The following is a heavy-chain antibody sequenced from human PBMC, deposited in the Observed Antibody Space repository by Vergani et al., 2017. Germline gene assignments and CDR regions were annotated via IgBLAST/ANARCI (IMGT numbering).Heavy chain of an antibody. Sequence: EVQLVESGGGLVQPGRSLRLSCAASGFPLIVFALTWFGQVPGKGLGWFSGISGNVVSIGYADSVKGRFTISRDTAKNSLYLQMNSLRAEDTALYYCAKVTGSGSYYNGGDYFDYWGQGTLVTVSS. CDR1: GFPLIVFA. CDR2: ISGNVVSI. D-gene: IGHD3-10*01. CDR3: AKVTGSGSYYNGGDYFDY. J-gene: IGHJ4*02. V-gene: IGHV3-9*01.